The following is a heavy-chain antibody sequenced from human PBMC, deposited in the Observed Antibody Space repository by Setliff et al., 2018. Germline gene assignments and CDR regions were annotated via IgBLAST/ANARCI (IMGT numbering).Heavy chain of an antibody. Sequence: PSETLSLTCTVSGGSISSSSYYWGWIRQPPGKGLEWIGSIYYSGSTYYNPSLKSRVTISRDNSKNTLYLQMGSLRAEDMAVYYCARATLTIFGVVTPFDYWGQGTLVTSPQ. CDR3: ARATLTIFGVVTPFDY. D-gene: IGHD3-3*01. CDR1: GGSISSSSYY. J-gene: IGHJ4*02. CDR2: IYYSGST. V-gene: IGHV4-39*01.